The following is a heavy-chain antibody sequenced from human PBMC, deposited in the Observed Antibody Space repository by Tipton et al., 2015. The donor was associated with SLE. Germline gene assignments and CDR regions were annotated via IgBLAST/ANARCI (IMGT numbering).Heavy chain of an antibody. CDR3: ATRRGYDFGTGYSPYYFDY. D-gene: IGHD3-3*01. V-gene: IGHV4-39*07. Sequence: TLSLTCTVSGGSISSSSYYWGWIRQPPGKGLEWIGSIYYSGSTYYNPSLKSRVTISVDTSKNQFSLKLSSVTAADTAVYYCATRRGYDFGTGYSPYYFDYGGQGTLVTASS. CDR2: IYYSGST. CDR1: GGSISSSSYY. J-gene: IGHJ4*02.